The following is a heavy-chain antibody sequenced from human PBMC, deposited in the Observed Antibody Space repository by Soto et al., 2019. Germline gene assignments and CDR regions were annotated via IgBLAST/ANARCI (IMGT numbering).Heavy chain of an antibody. J-gene: IGHJ4*02. Sequence: GGSLRLSCAASGFTVSSNYRSWVRQAPGKGLEWVSVIYSGGSTYYADSVKGRFTISRDNSKNTLYLQMNSLRAEDTAVYSCFSFVDPKFDYLGQGALVTVSS. CDR3: FSFVDPKFDY. CDR1: GFTVSSNY. V-gene: IGHV3-66*01. CDR2: IYSGGST.